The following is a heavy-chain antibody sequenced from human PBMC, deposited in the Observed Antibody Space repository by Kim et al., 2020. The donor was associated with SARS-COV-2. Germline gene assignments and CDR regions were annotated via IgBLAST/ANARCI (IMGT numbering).Heavy chain of an antibody. Sequence: GGSLRLSCVASGFSFSSYRMHWVRQAPGKGLVWVSRINGSDGGTGYADSVKGRFTISRDNYKNTLYLQMNSLTSEDTGVYYCARDRVIVSHDWYFDLWGRGTMVTVSS. D-gene: IGHD2-21*01. CDR2: INGSDGGT. CDR3: ARDRVIVSHDWYFDL. CDR1: GFSFSSYR. V-gene: IGHV3-74*01. J-gene: IGHJ2*01.